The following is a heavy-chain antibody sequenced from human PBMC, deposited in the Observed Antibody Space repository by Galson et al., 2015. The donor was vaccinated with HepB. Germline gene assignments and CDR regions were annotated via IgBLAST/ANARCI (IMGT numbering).Heavy chain of an antibody. CDR3: ARGRVEEVVIIPGAVNHPRISYGLDV. V-gene: IGHV1-69*10. Sequence: SVKVSCKASGSSFNSFTFSWVRQAPGQGLEWMSEFIPHLDRAKYTQQFQGRVTITADKSTATVFMDLRSLRSDDTAKYYCARGRVEEVVIIPGAVNHPRISYGLDVWGQGTTVTDSS. CDR1: GSSFNSFT. CDR2: FIPHLDRA. D-gene: IGHD2-2*01. J-gene: IGHJ6*02.